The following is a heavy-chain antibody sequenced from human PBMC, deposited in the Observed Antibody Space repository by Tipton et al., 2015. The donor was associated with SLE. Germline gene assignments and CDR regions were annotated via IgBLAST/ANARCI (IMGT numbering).Heavy chain of an antibody. CDR1: GGSLSSYY. V-gene: IGHV4-59*08. J-gene: IGHJ4*02. Sequence: TLSLTCTVSGGSLSSYYWSWIRQSPEKGLEWIGYLSYSGSTNYNPSLESRVTISVDTSKNQFSLKLSAVTAADTAVYYCATQGYYGSSFDYWGQGTLVTVSS. D-gene: IGHD3-16*01. CDR2: LSYSGST. CDR3: ATQGYYGSSFDY.